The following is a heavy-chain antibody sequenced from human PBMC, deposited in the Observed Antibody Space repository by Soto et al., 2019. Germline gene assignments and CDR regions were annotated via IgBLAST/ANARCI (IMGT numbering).Heavy chain of an antibody. V-gene: IGHV1-69*13. CDR2: IIPIFGTA. J-gene: IGHJ6*02. CDR1: GGTFSSYA. CDR3: ARDNAADVVVPATIAGGYYYGMDV. D-gene: IGHD2-2*02. Sequence: GASVKVSCKASGGTFSSYAISWVRQAPGQGLEWMGGIIPIFGTANYAQKFQGRVTITADESTSTAYMELSSLRSEDMAVYYCARDNAADVVVPATIAGGYYYGMDVWGQRTTVTVS.